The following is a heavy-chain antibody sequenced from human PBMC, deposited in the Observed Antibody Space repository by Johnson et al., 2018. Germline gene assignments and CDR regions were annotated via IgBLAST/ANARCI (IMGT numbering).Heavy chain of an antibody. Sequence: VQLVESGGGLVQPGGSLRLSCGASGFTFTSSWMHWVRQRPGKGLMWVSRISSNGDTRYADFVEGRFTISRDNAKNTLYMQMSSRRAEDTAGYYCVRNVGYCTNGVGFDVWGQGTLVTVSS. CDR1: GFTFTSSW. J-gene: IGHJ1*01. CDR2: ISSNGDT. D-gene: IGHD2-8*01. V-gene: IGHV3-74*02. CDR3: VRNVGYCTNGVGFDV.